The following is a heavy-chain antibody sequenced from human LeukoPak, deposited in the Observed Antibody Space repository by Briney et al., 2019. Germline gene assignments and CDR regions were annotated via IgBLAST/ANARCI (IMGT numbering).Heavy chain of an antibody. CDR2: IYYNGST. CDR3: ARHKMVRGIGYYYYMDV. V-gene: IGHV4-39*01. Sequence: SETLSLTCTVSGGSISTSSYYWGWIRQPPGKGLQWIGSIYYNGSTYYNPSLKSRVIISVDTSKNQFSLKLSSVTAADTAVFYCARHKMVRGIGYYYYMDVWGKGTTVTISS. CDR1: GGSISTSSYY. D-gene: IGHD3-10*01. J-gene: IGHJ6*03.